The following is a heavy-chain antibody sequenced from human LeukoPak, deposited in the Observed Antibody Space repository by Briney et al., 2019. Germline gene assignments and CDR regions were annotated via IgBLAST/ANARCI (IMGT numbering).Heavy chain of an antibody. CDR1: GFTFSSYA. D-gene: IGHD1-26*01. V-gene: IGHV3-30-3*01. CDR3: ASLGQGGSSDSDY. CDR2: ISYDGSNK. J-gene: IGHJ4*02. Sequence: GRSLRLSCAASGFTFSSYAMHWVRQAPGKGLEWVAVISYDGSNKYYTDSVKGRFTIPRDNSKNTLYLQMNSLRAEDTAVYYCASLGQGGSSDSDYWGQGTLVTVSS.